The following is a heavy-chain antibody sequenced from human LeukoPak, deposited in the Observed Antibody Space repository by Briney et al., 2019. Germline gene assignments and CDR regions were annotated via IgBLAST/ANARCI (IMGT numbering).Heavy chain of an antibody. D-gene: IGHD2-2*02. V-gene: IGHV4-31*03. Sequence: SQTLSLTCTVSGGSISSGGYYWSWIRQHPGKGLEWIGYIYYSGSTYYNPSLKSRVTISVDTSKNQFSLKLSSVTAADTAVYYCATSGYCSSTSCYTYYYYYMDVWGKGTTVTVSS. CDR1: GGSISSGGYY. J-gene: IGHJ6*03. CDR2: IYYSGST. CDR3: ATSGYCSSTSCYTYYYYYMDV.